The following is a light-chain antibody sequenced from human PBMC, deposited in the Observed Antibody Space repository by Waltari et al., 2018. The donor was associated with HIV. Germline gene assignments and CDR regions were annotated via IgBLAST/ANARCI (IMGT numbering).Light chain of an antibody. CDR1: QSITYF. Sequence: DIQMTQSSSPLSASVGDTAVISCRASQSITYFLNWYQLKPGKAPALLISGASSLQSGVPSRFVGSGSGTDFTLTIKNLQPGDFATYFCQQSDSFPYTFGPGTKLDI. CDR2: GAS. CDR3: QQSDSFPYT. V-gene: IGKV1-39*01. J-gene: IGKJ2*01.